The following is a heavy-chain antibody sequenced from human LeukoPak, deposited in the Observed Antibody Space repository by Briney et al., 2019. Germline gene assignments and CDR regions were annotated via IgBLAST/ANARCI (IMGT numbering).Heavy chain of an antibody. D-gene: IGHD3-22*01. J-gene: IGHJ4*02. CDR1: AFSLSTRGKC. CDR2: IDWNDNK. Sequence: SGPTLVNPSQSLTLTCTFSAFSLSTRGKCVTWVRQPPGKALEWLALIDWNDNKFYSTSLRTRLTISKDTSKNQVVLTMTNMDPVDTATYYCSRTSYYDSSAYYHFDYWGQGILVTVSS. CDR3: SRTSYYDSSAYYHFDY. V-gene: IGHV2-70*20.